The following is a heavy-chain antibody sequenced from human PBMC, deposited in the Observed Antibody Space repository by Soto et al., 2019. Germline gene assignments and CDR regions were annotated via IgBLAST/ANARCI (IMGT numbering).Heavy chain of an antibody. Sequence: QVQVVQSGAEVKRPGSSVNVSCKASGGYFNNRQTLNSYPISWVRQAPGQGLEWVGGIIPLFGTTNYAQRFQGRVTITADKSARMHYLELTNVTSEDAAVYYCAKSGGGEIYYYHYSMDVGCQGTKVSVSS. V-gene: IGHV1-69*06. J-gene: IGHJ6*02. D-gene: IGHD3-16*01. CDR1: GGYFNNRQTLNSYP. CDR2: IIPLFGTT. CDR3: AKSGGGEIYYYHYSMDV.